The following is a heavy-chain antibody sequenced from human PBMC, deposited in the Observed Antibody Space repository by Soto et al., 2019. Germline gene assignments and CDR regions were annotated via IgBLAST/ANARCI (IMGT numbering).Heavy chain of an antibody. CDR3: ARRAVAGPFDY. J-gene: IGHJ4*02. Sequence: SETLSLTCTVSGGSISSGGYYWSWIRQHPGKGLEWIGYIYYSGSTYYNPSLKSRVTISVDTSKNQFSLKLSSVTAADTAVYYCARRAVAGPFDYWGQGTLVTVSS. V-gene: IGHV4-31*03. CDR1: GGSISSGGYY. CDR2: IYYSGST. D-gene: IGHD6-19*01.